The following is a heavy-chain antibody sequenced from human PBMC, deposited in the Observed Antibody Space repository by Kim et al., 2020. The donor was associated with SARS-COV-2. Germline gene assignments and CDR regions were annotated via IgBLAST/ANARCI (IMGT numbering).Heavy chain of an antibody. Sequence: GGSLRLSCAASGFTFSSYGMHWVRQAPGKGLEWVAVISYDGSNKYYADSVKGRFTISRDNSKNTLYLQMNSLRAEDTAVYYCAKVAPIRYFDWTTQGDFDYWGQGTLVTFSS. J-gene: IGHJ4*02. V-gene: IGHV3-30*18. D-gene: IGHD3-9*01. CDR2: ISYDGSNK. CDR3: AKVAPIRYFDWTTQGDFDY. CDR1: GFTFSSYG.